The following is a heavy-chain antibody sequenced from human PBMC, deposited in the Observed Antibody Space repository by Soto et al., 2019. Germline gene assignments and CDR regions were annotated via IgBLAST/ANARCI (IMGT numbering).Heavy chain of an antibody. D-gene: IGHD3-22*01. CDR2: IYSGGST. V-gene: IGHV3-53*02. J-gene: IGHJ4*02. CDR1: GFTVSSNY. CDR3: APFSVVVIPDY. Sequence: EVQLVETGGGLIQPGGSLRLSCAASGFTVSSNYMSWVRQAPGKGLEWVSVIYSGGSTYYADSVKGRFTISRDNSKNTLYLQMNSLRAEDTAVYYCAPFSVVVIPDYWGQGTLVTVSS.